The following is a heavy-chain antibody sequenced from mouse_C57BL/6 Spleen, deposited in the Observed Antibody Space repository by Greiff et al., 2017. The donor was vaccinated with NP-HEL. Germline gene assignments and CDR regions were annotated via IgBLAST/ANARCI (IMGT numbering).Heavy chain of an antibody. J-gene: IGHJ4*01. Sequence: QVQLKESGPELVKPGASVKISCKASGYAFSSSWMNWVKQRPGKGLEWIGRIYPGDGDTNYNGKFKGKATLTADKSSSTAYMQLSSLTSEDSAVYFCARRGSTVVASYYAMDYWGQGTSVTVSS. V-gene: IGHV1-82*01. D-gene: IGHD1-1*01. CDR2: IYPGDGDT. CDR3: ARRGSTVVASYYAMDY. CDR1: GYAFSSSW.